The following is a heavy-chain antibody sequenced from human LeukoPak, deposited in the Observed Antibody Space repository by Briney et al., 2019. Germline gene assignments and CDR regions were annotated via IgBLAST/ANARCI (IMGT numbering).Heavy chain of an antibody. CDR3: ARDYVVPAAMSHPTTIGWFDP. CDR1: GYTFTRYY. D-gene: IGHD2-2*01. CDR2: INPSGGST. J-gene: IGHJ5*02. Sequence: ASVKVSCKASGYTFTRYYMHWVRQAPGQGLEWMGIINPSGGSTSYAQKFQGRVTMTRDTSTSTVYMELSSLRSEDTAVYYCARDYVVPAAMSHPTTIGWFDPWGQGTLVTVSS. V-gene: IGHV1-46*01.